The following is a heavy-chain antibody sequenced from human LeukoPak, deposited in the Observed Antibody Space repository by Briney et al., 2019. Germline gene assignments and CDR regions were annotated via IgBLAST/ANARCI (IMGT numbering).Heavy chain of an antibody. CDR1: GFTFSSYS. CDR2: ISSSSSYI. D-gene: IGHD3-3*01. V-gene: IGHV3-21*01. Sequence: PGGSLRLSCAASGFTFSSYSMNWVRQAPGKGLEWVSSISSSSSYIYYADSVKGRFTISRDNAKNSLYLQMNSLRAEDTAVYYCARAGEDDFWSGYASRDFDYWAREPWSPSPQ. J-gene: IGHJ4*02. CDR3: ARAGEDDFWSGYASRDFDY.